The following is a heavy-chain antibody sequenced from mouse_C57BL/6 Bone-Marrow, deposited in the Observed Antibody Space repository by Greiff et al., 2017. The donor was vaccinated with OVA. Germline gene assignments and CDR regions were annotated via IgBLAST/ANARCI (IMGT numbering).Heavy chain of an antibody. CDR1: GYTFTDYY. Sequence: VQLQQSGAELARPGASVKISCKASGYTFTDYYMNWVKQSHGKSLEWIGDINPNNGGTSYNQKFKGKATLTVDKSSSTAYMELRSLTSEDSAVYYCARGGYDGYFYWGQGTTLTVSS. D-gene: IGHD2-3*01. J-gene: IGHJ2*01. CDR3: ARGGYDGYFY. CDR2: INPNNGGT. V-gene: IGHV1-26*01.